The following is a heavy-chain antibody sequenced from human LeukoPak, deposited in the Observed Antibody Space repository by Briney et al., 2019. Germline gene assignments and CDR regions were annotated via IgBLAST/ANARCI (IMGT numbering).Heavy chain of an antibody. V-gene: IGHV4-59*12. J-gene: IGHJ4*02. D-gene: IGHD2-2*01. CDR2: IYYSGST. CDR3: ARGTPAPLDY. Sequence: PSETLSLTCTVSGGSISSYYWSWIRQPPGKGLEWIGYIYYSGSTYYNPSLKSRVTLSVDTSKNQFSLKLSSVTAADTAVYYCARGTPAPLDYWGQGTLVTVSS. CDR1: GGSISSYY.